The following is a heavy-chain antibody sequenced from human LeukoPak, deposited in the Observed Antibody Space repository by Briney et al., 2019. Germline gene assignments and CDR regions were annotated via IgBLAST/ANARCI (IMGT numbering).Heavy chain of an antibody. J-gene: IGHJ4*02. CDR1: GFTFSSYA. V-gene: IGHV3-23*01. CDR3: AKDTTDGYNDY. D-gene: IGHD5-24*01. Sequence: GGSLRLSCAASGFTFSSYAMTWVRQAPGKGLEWVSGISGSGGSTYYADSVKGRFTISRDNPKKTLYLQMDSLRAEDTAVFYCAKDTTDGYNDYGGQGTLVAVSS. CDR2: ISGSGGST.